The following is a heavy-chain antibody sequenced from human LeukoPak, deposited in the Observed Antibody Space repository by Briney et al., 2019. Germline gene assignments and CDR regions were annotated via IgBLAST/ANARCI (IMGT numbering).Heavy chain of an antibody. Sequence: ASVKVSCKASGYTFTSYGISWVRQAPGQGLEWMGWISAYNGNTNYAQKLQGRVTMTTDTSTSTAYMELRSLRSDDTAVYYCARVWDYYGSGYRVFDYWGQGTLVTVSS. CDR2: ISAYNGNT. D-gene: IGHD3-10*01. J-gene: IGHJ4*02. V-gene: IGHV1-18*01. CDR3: ARVWDYYGSGYRVFDY. CDR1: GYTFTSYG.